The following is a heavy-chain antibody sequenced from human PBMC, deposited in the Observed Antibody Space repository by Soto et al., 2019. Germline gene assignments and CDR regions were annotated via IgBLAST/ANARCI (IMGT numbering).Heavy chain of an antibody. CDR3: ARSTYSSSWYVGSPYNWFDP. Sequence: SETLSLTCAVSGYSNSSGYYWGWIRQPPGKGLEWIGSIYHSGSTYYNPSLKSRVTISVDTSKNQFSLKLSSVTAADTAVYYCARSTYSSSWYVGSPYNWFDPWGQGTLVTVSS. CDR2: IYHSGST. CDR1: GYSNSSGYY. J-gene: IGHJ5*02. V-gene: IGHV4-38-2*01. D-gene: IGHD6-13*01.